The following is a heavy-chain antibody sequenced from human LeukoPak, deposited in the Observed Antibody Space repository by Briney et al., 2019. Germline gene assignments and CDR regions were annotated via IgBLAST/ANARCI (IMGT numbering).Heavy chain of an antibody. D-gene: IGHD1-26*01. CDR2: ISYDGSNK. CDR1: GFTFSSYA. CDR3: ARDSSFSGSYYYYYMDV. V-gene: IGHV3-30-3*01. Sequence: GRSLRLSCAASGFTFSSYAMHWVRQAPGKGLEWVAVISYDGSNKYYADSVKGRFTISRDNSKNTLYLQMNSLRAEDTAVYYCARDSSFSGSYYYYYMDVWGKGTTVTVSS. J-gene: IGHJ6*03.